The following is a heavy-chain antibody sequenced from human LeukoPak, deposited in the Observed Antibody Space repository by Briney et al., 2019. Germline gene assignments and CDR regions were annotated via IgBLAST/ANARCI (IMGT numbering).Heavy chain of an antibody. CDR3: AREVVVVPAANYYYMDV. CDR1: GFTFSSYS. J-gene: IGHJ6*03. Sequence: GGSLRLSCAASGFTFSSYSMNWVRQAPGKGLEWVSYISSSSSTIYYADSVKGRFTISRDNAKNSLYLQMNSLRAEDTAVYYCAREVVVVPAANYYYMDVWGKGTTVTVSS. D-gene: IGHD2-2*01. CDR2: ISSSSSTI. V-gene: IGHV3-48*01.